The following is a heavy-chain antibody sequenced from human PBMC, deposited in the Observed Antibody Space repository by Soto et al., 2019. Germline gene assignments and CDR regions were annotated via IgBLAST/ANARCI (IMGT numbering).Heavy chain of an antibody. CDR3: ARDLMVVRGVDIFDP. J-gene: IGHJ5*02. CDR2: ISSSSSYI. CDR1: GFTFSSYS. V-gene: IGHV3-21*01. D-gene: IGHD3-10*01. Sequence: EVQLVESGGGLVKPGGSLRLSCAASGFTFSSYSMNWVRQAPGKGLEWVSSISSSSSYIYYADSVKGRFTISRDNAKNSLYLQMNSLRAEDTAVYYCARDLMVVRGVDIFDPWGQGTLVTVSS.